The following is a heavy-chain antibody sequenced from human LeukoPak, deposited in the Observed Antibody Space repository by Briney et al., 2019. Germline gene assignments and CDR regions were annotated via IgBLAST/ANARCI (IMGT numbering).Heavy chain of an antibody. CDR2: ISYDGSNK. J-gene: IGHJ4*02. CDR1: GFTFSSYW. V-gene: IGHV3-30-3*01. Sequence: GGSLRLSCAASGFTFSSYWMHWVRQAPGKGLEWVAVISYDGSNKYYADSVKGRFTISRDNSKNTLYLQMNSLRAEDTAVYYCARDRCTNGVCMYYFDYWGQGTLVTVSS. D-gene: IGHD2-8*01. CDR3: ARDRCTNGVCMYYFDY.